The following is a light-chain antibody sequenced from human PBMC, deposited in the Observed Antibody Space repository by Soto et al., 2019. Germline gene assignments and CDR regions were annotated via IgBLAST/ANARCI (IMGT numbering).Light chain of an antibody. CDR3: SSYTSSSTPLV. V-gene: IGLV2-14*01. J-gene: IGLJ3*02. CDR1: SSDVGGYNY. Sequence: HSALTQPASVSGSPGQSITISCTGTSSDVGGYNYVSWYQQHPGKAPKLMIYDVTNRPSGVSNRCSGSKSGNTASLTISGLQAEDEADYYCSSYTSSSTPLVFGGGTKLTVL. CDR2: DVT.